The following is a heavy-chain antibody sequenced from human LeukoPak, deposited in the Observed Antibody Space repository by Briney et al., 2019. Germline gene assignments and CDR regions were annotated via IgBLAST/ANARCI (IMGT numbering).Heavy chain of an antibody. CDR1: GGSISSNSYY. Sequence: PSETLSLTCTVSGGSISSNSYYWGWFRQPPGRGLEWIGCIYYNGNTYYKPSLKSRVTISGDTSRNHFSVNLNSVTAADTAVYYCARIKKVDTSIDYWGQGTLVTVSS. CDR3: ARIKKVDTSIDY. CDR2: IYYNGNT. J-gene: IGHJ4*02. V-gene: IGHV4-39*02. D-gene: IGHD5-18*01.